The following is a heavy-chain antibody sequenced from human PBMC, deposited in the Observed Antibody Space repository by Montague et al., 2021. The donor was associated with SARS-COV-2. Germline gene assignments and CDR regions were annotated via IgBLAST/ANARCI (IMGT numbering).Heavy chain of an antibody. D-gene: IGHD2-2*01. CDR2: INQAGRT. V-gene: IGHV4-34*01. CDR3: ARARVVVPTTRNWFDP. J-gene: IGHJ5*02. CDR1: GGSFSFYY. Sequence: SETLSLTCALNGGSFSFYYWTWIRQSPGKGLEWIGGINQAGRTTYNPSLSSRLTMSIDTSRKQYSLNLRSVTAADTAVYYCARARVVVPTTRNWFDPWGQGTLVTVSS.